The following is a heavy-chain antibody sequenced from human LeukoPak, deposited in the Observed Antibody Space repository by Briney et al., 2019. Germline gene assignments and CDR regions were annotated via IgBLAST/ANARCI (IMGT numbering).Heavy chain of an antibody. Sequence: ASVRVSCKASGGTFTSYAISWVRQAPGQGLEWMGRIIPILGIANYAQKFQGRVTITADKSTSTAYMELSSLRSEDTAVYYCARLRGNYFPDYWGQGTLVTVSS. CDR3: ARLRGNYFPDY. D-gene: IGHD4-11*01. CDR2: IIPILGIA. V-gene: IGHV1-69*04. J-gene: IGHJ4*02. CDR1: GGTFTSYA.